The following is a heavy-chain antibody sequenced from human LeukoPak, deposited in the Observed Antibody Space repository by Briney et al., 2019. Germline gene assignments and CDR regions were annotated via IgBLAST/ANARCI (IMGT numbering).Heavy chain of an antibody. CDR1: GGSISSGTYY. CDR2: MYTSGDT. V-gene: IGHV4-61*09. D-gene: IGHD5-18*01. J-gene: IGHJ4*02. CDR3: ARRAWIQLWSFDY. Sequence: PSETLSLTCTVSGGSISSGTYYWSWIRQPAGKGLEWIGHMYTSGDTKYNPSLKSRVTISVDTSKNQFSLKLSSVTAADTAVYYCARRAWIQLWSFDYWGQGTLVTVSS.